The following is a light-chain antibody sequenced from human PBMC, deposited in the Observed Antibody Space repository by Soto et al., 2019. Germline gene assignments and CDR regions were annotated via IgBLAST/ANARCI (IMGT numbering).Light chain of an antibody. CDR2: GAS. CDR1: QSVSTN. V-gene: IGKV3-15*01. Sequence: EIGMTQSPATLSVSPGERATLSCRASQSVSTNLAWYQQKPGQAPRLLIYGASTRATGLPARFTGSGSGTEFTLTISRLQSGDFALYYCQQYNNWLTFGGGTKVEIK. J-gene: IGKJ4*01. CDR3: QQYNNWLT.